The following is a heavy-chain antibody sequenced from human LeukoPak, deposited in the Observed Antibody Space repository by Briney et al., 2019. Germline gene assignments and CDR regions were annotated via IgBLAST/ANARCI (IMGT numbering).Heavy chain of an antibody. V-gene: IGHV4-61*02. CDR2: IYTSGST. CDR3: AGESSGPTPYYMDV. CDR1: GGSISSGSYY. Sequence: SQALSLTCTVSGGSISSGSYYWSWIRQPAGKGLEWIGRIYTSGSTNYNPSLKSRVTISVDTSKNQFSLRLSPVTAADTAVYYCAGESSGPTPYYMDVWGKGTTVTVSS. D-gene: IGHD6-19*01. J-gene: IGHJ6*03.